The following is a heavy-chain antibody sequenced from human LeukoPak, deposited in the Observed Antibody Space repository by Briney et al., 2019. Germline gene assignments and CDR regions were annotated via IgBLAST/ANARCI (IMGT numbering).Heavy chain of an antibody. CDR1: GGSISSYY. J-gene: IGHJ6*03. CDR3: ARDSGYDYYYYMDV. Sequence: KPSETLSLTCTVPGGSISSYYWNWIRQPPGKGLEWIGSIYYSGSTYYNPSLKSRVTISVDTSKNQFSLKLSSVTAADTAVYYCARDSGYDYYYYMDVWGKGTTVTVSS. V-gene: IGHV4-59*12. D-gene: IGHD5-12*01. CDR2: IYYSGST.